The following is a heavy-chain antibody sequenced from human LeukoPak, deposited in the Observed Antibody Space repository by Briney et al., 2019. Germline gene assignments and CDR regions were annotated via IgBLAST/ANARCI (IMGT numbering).Heavy chain of an antibody. Sequence: SETLSLTCTVSGGSISSYYWSWIRQPPGKGLVWIGNIYYSGNTNSNPSLKRRVTISVDTSKNQFSLKLSSVTAADTAVYYCATAWRGREGYFDYWGQGTLVTASS. D-gene: IGHD1-26*01. CDR3: ATAWRGREGYFDY. J-gene: IGHJ4*02. CDR1: GGSISSYY. CDR2: IYYSGNT. V-gene: IGHV4-59*01.